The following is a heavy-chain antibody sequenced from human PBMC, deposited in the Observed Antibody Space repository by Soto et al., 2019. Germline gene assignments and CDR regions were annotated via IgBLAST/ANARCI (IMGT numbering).Heavy chain of an antibody. D-gene: IGHD2-2*01. CDR1: GGSFSGYY. Sequence: QVQLQQWGAGLLKPSETLSLTCAVYGGSFSGYYWSGIRQPPGKGLEWIGEINHSGSTNYNPSLKSRVTISVDTSKNQFSLKLSSVTAADTAVYYCARIVVVPAATNWFDPWGQGTLVTVSS. V-gene: IGHV4-34*01. CDR2: INHSGST. CDR3: ARIVVVPAATNWFDP. J-gene: IGHJ5*02.